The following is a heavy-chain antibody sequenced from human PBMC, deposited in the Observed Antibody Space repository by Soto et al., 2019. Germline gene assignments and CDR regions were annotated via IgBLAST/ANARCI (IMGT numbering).Heavy chain of an antibody. CDR1: GFTFSSSG. J-gene: IGHJ4*02. Sequence: QVQLVESGGGVVQPGRSLRLSCAASGFTFSSSGMHWVRQAPGKGLEWVAVTSFDGSSGYFADSVRGRFTISRDNSNNPLYLQMSSLRAEDTAVYYCAKSPPAVAGYFDYWGQGTLFTVSS. CDR3: AKSPPAVAGYFDY. D-gene: IGHD6-19*01. V-gene: IGHV3-30*18. CDR2: TSFDGSSG.